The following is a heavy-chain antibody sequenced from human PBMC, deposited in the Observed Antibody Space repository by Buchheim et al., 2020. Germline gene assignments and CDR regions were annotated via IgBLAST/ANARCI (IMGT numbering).Heavy chain of an antibody. CDR1: GDTFSYA. Sequence: QVQLVQSGTEVKKPESSVKVSCKSSGDTFSYALSWVRQAPGQGLEWLGQINPTTGATKYAQKFQGRVTIAADKPTTTDYMELRGLKSDDTALYFCARGGSDPPSTMGYFDYWGQGT. CDR3: ARGGSDPPSTMGYFDY. V-gene: IGHV1-69*06. J-gene: IGHJ4*02. CDR2: INPTTGAT. D-gene: IGHD3-10*01.